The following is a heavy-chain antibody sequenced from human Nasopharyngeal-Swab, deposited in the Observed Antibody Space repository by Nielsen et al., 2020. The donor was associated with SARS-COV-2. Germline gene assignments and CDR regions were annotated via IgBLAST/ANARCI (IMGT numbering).Heavy chain of an antibody. Sequence: RQAPGKGLEWVGYIYYSGGANYNLSLKSRVTISVDMSKNQFSLKLNSVTAADTAVYYCAKYAHYDFLSGYHLGWFDPWGQGTLVTVSS. D-gene: IGHD3-3*01. J-gene: IGHJ5*02. CDR2: IYYSGGA. CDR3: AKYAHYDFLSGYHLGWFDP. V-gene: IGHV4-59*01.